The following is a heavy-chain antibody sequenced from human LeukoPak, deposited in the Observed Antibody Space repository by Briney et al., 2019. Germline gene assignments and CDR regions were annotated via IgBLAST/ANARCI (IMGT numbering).Heavy chain of an antibody. V-gene: IGHV1-2*02. Sequence: ASVKVSCKASGYTFTGYYIHWVRHAPAQGLERMGWINHNRGDTNYAQKFQGRVTMTGDTSITTAFMELSRLRSDDTAVYYCARHVGQAAWFDPWGQGTLVTVSS. CDR2: INHNRGDT. J-gene: IGHJ5*02. CDR3: ARHVGQAAWFDP. CDR1: GYTFTGYY.